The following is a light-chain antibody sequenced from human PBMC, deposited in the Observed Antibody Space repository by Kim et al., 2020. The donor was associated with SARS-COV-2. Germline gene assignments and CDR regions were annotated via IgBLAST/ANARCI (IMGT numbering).Light chain of an antibody. V-gene: IGKV3-20*01. CDR1: QSVSRSY. Sequence: EIVLTQSPAILSLSAGERAALSCRASQSVSRSYLAWYQQKPGQAPRLLIYGASSRATGIPDRFSGSGSGTDFTLTITRVEPEDVAVYYCQQYGSSPYTFGGGTKLEI. CDR3: QQYGSSPYT. CDR2: GAS. J-gene: IGKJ2*01.